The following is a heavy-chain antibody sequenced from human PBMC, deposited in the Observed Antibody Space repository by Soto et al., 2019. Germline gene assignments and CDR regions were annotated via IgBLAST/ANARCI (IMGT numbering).Heavy chain of an antibody. CDR1: GDSVSSNSAA. V-gene: IGHV6-1*01. J-gene: IGHJ5*02. CDR2: TYYRSKWYN. D-gene: IGHD2-15*01. Sequence: KQSQTLSLTCAISGDSVSSNSAAWNWIRQSPSRGLEWLGRTYYRSKWYNDYAVSVKSRITINPDTSKNQFSLQLNSVTPEDTAVYYCASSVGEKMDSWFDPWGQGTLVTVSS. CDR3: ASSVGEKMDSWFDP.